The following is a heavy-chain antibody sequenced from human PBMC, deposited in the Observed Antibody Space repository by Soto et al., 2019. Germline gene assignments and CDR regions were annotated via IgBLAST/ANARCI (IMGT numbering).Heavy chain of an antibody. J-gene: IGHJ6*02. D-gene: IGHD3-10*01. CDR1: GDSTSSGTFY. Sequence: QLELQESGPGLAKPSQTLSLTCTVSGDSTSSGTFYWNWVRQHPGKGLEWIGHIYNSGSTDYNPSLKTRLTISLDTSKSLVSLKLSSVTAADTAVYFCARSGSVWFGELQGPSIGYGMDVWGHGTTVIVSS. V-gene: IGHV4-31*03. CDR2: IYNSGST. CDR3: ARSGSVWFGELQGPSIGYGMDV.